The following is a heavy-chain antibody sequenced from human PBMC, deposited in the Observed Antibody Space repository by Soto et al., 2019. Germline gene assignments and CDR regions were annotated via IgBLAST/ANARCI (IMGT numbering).Heavy chain of an antibody. Sequence: GGSLRLSCEVSGLTSSNYAMSWGRQAPGKGLEWVSGISGSGGSTFYEDSVKGRFTISRGNSKYTLYLQMNSLRAEDKAVYYCAKGPPGYCSGGGCYGFWGQGTLVTVSS. CDR1: GLTSSNYA. D-gene: IGHD2-15*01. V-gene: IGHV3-23*01. CDR3: AKGPPGYCSGGGCYGF. J-gene: IGHJ4*02. CDR2: ISGSGGST.